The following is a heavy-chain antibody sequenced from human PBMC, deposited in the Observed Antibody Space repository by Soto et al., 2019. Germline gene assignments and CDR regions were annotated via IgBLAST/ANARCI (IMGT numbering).Heavy chain of an antibody. CDR3: GGADIVVVVGPDY. CDR1: GGSFSGYY. D-gene: IGHD2-15*01. J-gene: IGHJ4*02. V-gene: IGHV4-34*01. CDR2: INHSGST. Sequence: QVQLQQWGAGLLKPSETLSLTCAVYGGSFSGYYWSWIRQPPGKGLEWIGEINHSGSTNYNPSLKSRVTISVDTSKNQFSLKLSSVTAADTAVYYCGGADIVVVVGPDYWGQGTLVTVSS.